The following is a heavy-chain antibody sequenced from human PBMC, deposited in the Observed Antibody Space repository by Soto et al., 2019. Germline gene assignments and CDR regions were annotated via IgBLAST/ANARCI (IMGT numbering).Heavy chain of an antibody. D-gene: IGHD3-22*01. CDR2: IYPGDSDT. Sequence: LGESLKISCKGSGHIFSNYWIGWVRQMPGKGLEWMGIIYPGDSDTRYSPPFQGQVTITVDKSINTAYLQWSRLKASDTAIYYCARQRLWGTSGYYYFENWGQGTLVTVSS. J-gene: IGHJ4*02. CDR3: ARQRLWGTSGYYYFEN. V-gene: IGHV5-51*01. CDR1: GHIFSNYW.